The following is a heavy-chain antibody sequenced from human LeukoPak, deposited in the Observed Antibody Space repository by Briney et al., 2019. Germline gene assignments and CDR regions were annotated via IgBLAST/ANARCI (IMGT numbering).Heavy chain of an antibody. D-gene: IGHD5-12*01. CDR1: GFTFSSYW. CDR2: INSDGSST. J-gene: IGHJ6*02. CDR3: ARDRGWLLISYYYYGMDV. V-gene: IGHV3-74*01. Sequence: GGSLRLSCAASGFTFSSYWMHWVRQAPGKGLVWVSRINSDGSSTSYADSVKGRFTISRDNAKNTLYLQMNSLRAEDTAVYYCARDRGWLLISYYYYGMDVWGQGTTVTVSS.